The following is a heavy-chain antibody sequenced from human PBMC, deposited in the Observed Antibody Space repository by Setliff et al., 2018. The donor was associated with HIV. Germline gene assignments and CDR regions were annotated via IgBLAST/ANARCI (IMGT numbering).Heavy chain of an antibody. CDR1: GGSISSYY. CDR2: IYTSGST. CDR3: ARLSGDYYYFDY. D-gene: IGHD2-21*02. Sequence: PSETLSLTCTVSGGSISSYYWSWIRQPPGKGLEWIGYIYTSGSTNYNPSLKSRVTISLYTSKNQFSLKLTSVTAADTAVYYCARLSGDYYYFDYWGQGTLVTVSS. J-gene: IGHJ4*02. V-gene: IGHV4-4*09.